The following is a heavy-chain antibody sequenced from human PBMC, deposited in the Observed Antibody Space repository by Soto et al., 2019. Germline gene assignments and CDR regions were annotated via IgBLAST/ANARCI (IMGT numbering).Heavy chain of an antibody. Sequence: RRLSCAASGFTFSRYAIHWVRQAPGKGLEWVAVISRDGTNKYYVDSVKGRFTISRDNSRNTLYLQMNSLRHEDAAVYYCARSRSGAVADSFDLWGKGTLVTISS. D-gene: IGHD3-10*01. CDR2: ISRDGTNK. CDR3: ARSRSGAVADSFDL. V-gene: IGHV3-30*04. CDR1: GFTFSRYA. J-gene: IGHJ4*02.